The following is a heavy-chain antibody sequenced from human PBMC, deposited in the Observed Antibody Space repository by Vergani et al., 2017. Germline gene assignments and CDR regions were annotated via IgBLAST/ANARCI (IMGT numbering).Heavy chain of an antibody. CDR3: TSSHDYSLAGRYYYYGMDV. V-gene: IGHV3-23*04. CDR2: ITGSGDST. D-gene: IGHD4-11*01. Sequence: VQLVESGGGVVQPGRSLRLSCAASGFTFSSYAMSWVRQAPGKGLEWVSAITGSGDSTYYADSVKGRFTISRDNSKNTLYLQMNSLRAEDTAVYYCTSSHDYSLAGRYYYYGMDVWGQGTTVTVSS. J-gene: IGHJ6*02. CDR1: GFTFSSYA.